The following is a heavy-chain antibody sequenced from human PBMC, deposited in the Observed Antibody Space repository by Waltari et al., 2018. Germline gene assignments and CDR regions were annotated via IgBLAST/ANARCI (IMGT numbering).Heavy chain of an antibody. J-gene: IGHJ4*02. CDR3: SREALVGTNTIVDY. D-gene: IGHD1-26*01. CDR1: GYTFTDYA. Sequence: QVHLEQSGSELKRPGASVRISCLTSGYTFTDYAINWVQQAPGQGLQWLGWVNTQTGNPTYAQGLSRRFVFSVDTSVATAYLQIDSLTTSDSAVYFCSREALVGTNTIVDYWGRGTLVTV. CDR2: VNTQTGNP. V-gene: IGHV7-4-1*01.